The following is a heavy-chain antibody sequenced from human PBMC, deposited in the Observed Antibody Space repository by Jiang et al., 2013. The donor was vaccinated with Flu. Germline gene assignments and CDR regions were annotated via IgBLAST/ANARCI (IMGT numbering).Heavy chain of an antibody. Sequence: LLKPSETLSLTCTVSGGSMISYYWSWIRQPPGKELEWIGYIYYSGSTTYNPSLKSRLTLSVDTSKNQFSLNLSSVTAADTAVYYCARERRIVGATQVVDYWGQGILVTVSS. CDR1: GGSMISYY. CDR3: ARERRIVGATQVVDY. CDR2: IYYSGST. V-gene: IGHV4-59*01. D-gene: IGHD1-26*01. J-gene: IGHJ4*02.